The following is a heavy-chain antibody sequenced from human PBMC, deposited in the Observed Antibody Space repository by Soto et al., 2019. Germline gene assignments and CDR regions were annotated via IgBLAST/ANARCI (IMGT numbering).Heavy chain of an antibody. J-gene: IGHJ6*02. CDR2: ISYDGSNK. CDR3: AKDLATGELDYYYYGMDV. V-gene: IGHV3-30*18. Sequence: EGSLRLSCAASGFTFSSYGMHWVRQAPGKGLEWVAVISYDGSNKYYADSVKGRFTISRDNSKNTLYLQMNSLRAEDTAVYYCAKDLATGELDYYYYGMDVWGQGTTVTVSS. D-gene: IGHD3-10*01. CDR1: GFTFSSYG.